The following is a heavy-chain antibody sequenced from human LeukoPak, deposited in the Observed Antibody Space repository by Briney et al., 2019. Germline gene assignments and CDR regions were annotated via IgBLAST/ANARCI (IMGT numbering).Heavy chain of an antibody. Sequence: SETLSLTCAVSGGSINSDNYSWNWIRQPPGRGLEWIGYIYYSGSTNYNPSLKSRVTISVDTSKNQFSLKVSSVTAADTAVYYCARVDYDYVLLTGAFDIWGQGTMVTVSS. V-gene: IGHV4-61*01. CDR3: ARVDYDYVLLTGAFDI. J-gene: IGHJ3*02. D-gene: IGHD3-16*01. CDR2: IYYSGST. CDR1: GGSINSDNYS.